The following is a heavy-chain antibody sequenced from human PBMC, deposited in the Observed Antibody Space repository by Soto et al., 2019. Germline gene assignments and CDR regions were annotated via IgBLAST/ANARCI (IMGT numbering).Heavy chain of an antibody. Sequence: GSLRLSCAASGFTFSDYYMSWIRQAPGKGLVWVSYISSSGSTIYYADSVKGRFTISRDNAKNSLYLQMNSLRAEDTAVYYCARVTPHKRLDPWGQGTLVTVSS. CDR1: GFTFSDYY. CDR3: ARVTPHKRLDP. CDR2: ISSSGSTI. J-gene: IGHJ5*02. V-gene: IGHV3-11*01.